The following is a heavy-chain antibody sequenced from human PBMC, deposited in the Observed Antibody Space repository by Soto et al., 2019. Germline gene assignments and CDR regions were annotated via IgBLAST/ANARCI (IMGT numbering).Heavy chain of an antibody. CDR3: AKDWAYSGYDPVGYYYYGMDV. CDR1: GFTFRSYG. V-gene: IGHV3-30*18. J-gene: IGHJ6*02. CDR2: ISDDGSNE. Sequence: QVQLVESGGGVVQPGRSLRLSCAASGFTFRSYGMHWVRQAPGKGLEWVTIISDDGSNEYYADSVKGRFTISRDNSKNTLYLQMNSLRPEDTAVYYCAKDWAYSGYDPVGYYYYGMDVWGQGTTVTVSS. D-gene: IGHD5-12*01.